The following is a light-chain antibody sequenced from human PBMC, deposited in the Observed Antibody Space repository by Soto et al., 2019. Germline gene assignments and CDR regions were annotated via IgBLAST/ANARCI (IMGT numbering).Light chain of an antibody. CDR1: SSNIGSSN. V-gene: IGLV1-44*01. Sequence: QSVLTQLPSASGTPGQRVTISCSGSSSNIGSSNVNWYQHVPGTAPRLLIYSNNRRPSGVPDRFSGSKSGPSASLAISGLQSEDEADYYCGAWDASLNGVIFGGGTKLTVL. J-gene: IGLJ2*01. CDR2: SNN. CDR3: GAWDASLNGVI.